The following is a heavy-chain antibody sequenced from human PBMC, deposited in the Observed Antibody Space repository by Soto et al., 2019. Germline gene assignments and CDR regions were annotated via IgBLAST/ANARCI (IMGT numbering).Heavy chain of an antibody. CDR1: GFTFSSYA. D-gene: IGHD3-3*01. J-gene: IGHJ4*02. Sequence: QVQLVESGGGVVQPGRSLRLSCAASGFTFSSYAMHWVRQAPGKGLEWVAVISYDGSNKYYADSVKGRFTISRDNSKNTLHLQMNSLGAEDTAGYYCARGVQWVRSGYSVYWGQGTLVTVSS. V-gene: IGHV3-30-3*01. CDR3: ARGVQWVRSGYSVY. CDR2: ISYDGSNK.